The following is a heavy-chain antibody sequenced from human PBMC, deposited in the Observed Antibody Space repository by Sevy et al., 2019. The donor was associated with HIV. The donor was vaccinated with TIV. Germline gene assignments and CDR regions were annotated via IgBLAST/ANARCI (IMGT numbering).Heavy chain of an antibody. CDR1: GLTFSTYS. V-gene: IGHV3-48*01. J-gene: IGHJ4*02. Sequence: GGSLRLSCAASGLTFSTYSMNWVRQAPGKGLEWVSYISSSSSTIYYADSVKGRLTISRDNAKNSLYLQMNSLRAEETAVYYCASPLPFYYGSGSEEFDYWGRRTLVTVSS. CDR3: ASPLPFYYGSGSEEFDY. D-gene: IGHD3-10*01. CDR2: ISSSSSTI.